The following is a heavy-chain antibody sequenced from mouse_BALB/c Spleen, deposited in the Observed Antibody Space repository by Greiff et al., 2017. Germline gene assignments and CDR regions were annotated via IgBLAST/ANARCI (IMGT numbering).Heavy chain of an antibody. Sequence: EVKLMESGGDLVKPGGSLKLSCAASGFTFSSYGMSWVRQTPDKRLEWVATISSGGSYTYYPDSVKGRFTISRDNAKNTLYLQMSSVKSEDTAMYYCARLYYDYDVGFAYWGQGTLVTVSA. D-gene: IGHD2-4*01. CDR2: ISSGGSYT. CDR3: ARLYYDYDVGFAY. V-gene: IGHV5-6*01. CDR1: GFTFSSYG. J-gene: IGHJ3*01.